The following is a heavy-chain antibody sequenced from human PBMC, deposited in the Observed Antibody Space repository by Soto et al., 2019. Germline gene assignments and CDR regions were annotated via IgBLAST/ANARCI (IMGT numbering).Heavy chain of an antibody. CDR1: GFTFSSYE. CDR2: ISSSGSTI. Sequence: GGSLRLSCAASGFTFSSYEMNWVRQAPGKGLGWVSYISSSGSTIYYADSVKGRFTISRHNAKNSLYLQMNSLRAEDTAVYYCARGQDIWGSYRYTGVDYWGQGTLVTVS. CDR3: ARGQDIWGSYRYTGVDY. J-gene: IGHJ4*02. V-gene: IGHV3-48*03. D-gene: IGHD3-16*02.